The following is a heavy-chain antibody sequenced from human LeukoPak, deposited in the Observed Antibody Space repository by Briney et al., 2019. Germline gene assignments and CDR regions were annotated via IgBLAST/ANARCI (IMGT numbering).Heavy chain of an antibody. V-gene: IGHV4-39*07. CDR1: GGSISSGSHY. D-gene: IGHD1-26*01. CDR3: ATTTIRLGH. J-gene: IGHJ4*02. CDR2: MYYRGST. Sequence: SETLSLTCTVSGGSISSGSHYWGWIRQPPGKGLEWIGSMYYRGSTYHNPSLKSRVTISVDTSKNQFSLKLSSVTAADTAVYYCATTTIRLGHWGQGTLVTVSS.